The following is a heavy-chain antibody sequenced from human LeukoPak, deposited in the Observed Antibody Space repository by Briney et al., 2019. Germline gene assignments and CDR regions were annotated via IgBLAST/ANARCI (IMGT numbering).Heavy chain of an antibody. CDR1: RFSLSSYN. CDR3: ARDQFYAFDI. V-gene: IGHV3-64*04. Sequence: GGSLRLSCSASRFSLSSYNMHWVRQAPGKGLEFVSGVSSDWGTTDYADSARDRFTISRDNAKNSLYLQMNSLRDEDTAVYYCARDQFYAFDIWGQGTMVTVSS. J-gene: IGHJ3*02. CDR2: VSSDWGTT.